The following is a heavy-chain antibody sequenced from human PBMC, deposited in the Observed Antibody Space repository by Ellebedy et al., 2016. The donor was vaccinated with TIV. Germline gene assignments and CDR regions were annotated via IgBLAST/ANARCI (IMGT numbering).Heavy chain of an antibody. V-gene: IGHV3-23*01. D-gene: IGHD2-21*02. CDR1: GFTFNSYG. J-gene: IGHJ4*02. Sequence: GESLKISCAASGFTFNSYGMSWVRQLPGKGLEWVSAISGSGGSTYYADSLKGRFTISRDNSKNTLYRRMNSLRAEDTAVYYCARDQLRCGGDCYSLPRYYFDYWGQGTLVTVSS. CDR3: ARDQLRCGGDCYSLPRYYFDY. CDR2: ISGSGGST.